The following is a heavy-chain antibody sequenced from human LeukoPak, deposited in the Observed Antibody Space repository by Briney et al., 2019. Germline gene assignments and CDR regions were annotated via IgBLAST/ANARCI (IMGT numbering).Heavy chain of an antibody. V-gene: IGHV3-11*01. Sequence: GGSLRLSCAASGFTLSDYYMSCIRQAPGKGLEWVSYISKSGSTIYYADSVKGRFTISRDNAKNSLYLQMNSLTAEDTAVYYCTRLDYGDYWGQGTLVTVSS. CDR2: ISKSGSTI. CDR1: GFTLSDYY. J-gene: IGHJ4*02. CDR3: TRLDYGDY.